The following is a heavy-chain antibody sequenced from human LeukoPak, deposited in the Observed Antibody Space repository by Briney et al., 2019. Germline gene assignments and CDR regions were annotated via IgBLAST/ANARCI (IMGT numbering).Heavy chain of an antibody. J-gene: IGHJ4*02. Sequence: GGSLRLSCAASGFTFSNAWMSWVRQAPGKGLEWVGRIKSKTDGGTTDYAAPVKGRFTISRDDSKNTLYLQMDSLKTEDTAVYYCTTGYCSGGSCYLGFDYWGQGTLVTVSS. CDR1: GFTFSNAW. D-gene: IGHD2-15*01. CDR3: TTGYCSGGSCYLGFDY. CDR2: IKSKTDGGTT. V-gene: IGHV3-15*01.